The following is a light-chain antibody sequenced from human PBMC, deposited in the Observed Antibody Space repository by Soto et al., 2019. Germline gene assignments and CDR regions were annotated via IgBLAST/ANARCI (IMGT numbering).Light chain of an antibody. CDR2: GAS. CDR1: QGISTY. Sequence: DIQMTQSPSSLSASVGDTVTITCRASQGISTYLGWYQQKPGKAPKLLISGASSLQGGVPSRFSGSGSGTDFTLTISSLQPEDFATYYCQQANSFPHTFGQGTRLEIK. CDR3: QQANSFPHT. V-gene: IGKV1-12*01. J-gene: IGKJ2*01.